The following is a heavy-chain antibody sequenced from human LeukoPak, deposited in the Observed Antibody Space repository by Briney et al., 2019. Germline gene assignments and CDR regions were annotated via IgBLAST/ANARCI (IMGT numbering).Heavy chain of an antibody. J-gene: IGHJ4*02. D-gene: IGHD5-12*01. CDR2: ISSSGSTI. V-gene: IGHV3-11*04. Sequence: PGGSLRLSCAASGFTFSDYYMSWIRQAPGKGLEWVSYISSSGSTIYYADSVKGRFTISRDNAKNSLYLQMNSLRAEDTAVYYYARDRVDIVASPFDYWGQGTLVTFSS. CDR3: ARDRVDIVASPFDY. CDR1: GFTFSDYY.